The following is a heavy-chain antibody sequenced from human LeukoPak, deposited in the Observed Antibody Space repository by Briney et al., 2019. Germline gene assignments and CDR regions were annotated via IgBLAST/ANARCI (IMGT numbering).Heavy chain of an antibody. V-gene: IGHV3-30*04. D-gene: IGHD3-22*01. CDR2: ISYNGGRK. J-gene: IGHJ4*02. CDR3: ARQEARNYYYEGLDY. Sequence: GGSLRLSCVASGFIFSGYAIHWVRQAPGKGLEWVALISYNGGRKEYADSVKGRFTIDRDNSKNTVFLQMNSLRPDDTAIYFCARQEARNYYYEGLDYWGQGNLVTVSS. CDR1: GFIFSGYA.